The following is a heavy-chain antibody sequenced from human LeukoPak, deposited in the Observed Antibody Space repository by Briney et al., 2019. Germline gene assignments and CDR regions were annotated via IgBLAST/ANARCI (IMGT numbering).Heavy chain of an antibody. CDR2: ISSSSSTI. CDR1: GFTFSSYA. CDR3: AREGDTIFGVVISFDY. V-gene: IGHV3-48*01. Sequence: GGSLRLSCAASGFTFSSYAMSWVRQAPGKGLEWVSYISSSSSTIYYADSVKGRFTISRDNAKNSLYLQMNSLRAEDTAVYYCAREGDTIFGVVISFDYWGQGTLVTVSS. J-gene: IGHJ4*02. D-gene: IGHD3-3*01.